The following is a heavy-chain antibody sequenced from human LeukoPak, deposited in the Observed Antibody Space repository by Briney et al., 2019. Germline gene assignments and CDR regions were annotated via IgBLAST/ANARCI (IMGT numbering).Heavy chain of an antibody. V-gene: IGHV4-59*08. CDR3: ARHPYGSGSSGWFDP. CDR2: IYYSGST. Sequence: SETLSLTCTVSGGSISSYYWSWIRQPPGKGLEWIGYIYYSGSTNYNPSLKSRVTISVDTSENQFSLKLSSVTAADTAVYYCARHPYGSGSSGWFDPWGQGTLVTVSS. CDR1: GGSISSYY. J-gene: IGHJ5*02. D-gene: IGHD3-10*01.